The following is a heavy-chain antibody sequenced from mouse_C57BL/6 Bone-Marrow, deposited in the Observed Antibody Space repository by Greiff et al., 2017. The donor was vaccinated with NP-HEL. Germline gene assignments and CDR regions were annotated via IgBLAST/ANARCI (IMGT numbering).Heavy chain of an antibody. J-gene: IGHJ3*01. V-gene: IGHV5-12*01. D-gene: IGHD2-1*01. Sequence: EVQLVESGGGLVQPGGSLKLSCAASGFTFSDYYMYWVRQTPEKRLEWVAYISNGGGSTYYPDTVKGRFTISRDNAKNTLYLQMSRRKSEDTAMYYCARPKLLWSLFAYWGQGTLVTVSA. CDR1: GFTFSDYY. CDR3: ARPKLLWSLFAY. CDR2: ISNGGGST.